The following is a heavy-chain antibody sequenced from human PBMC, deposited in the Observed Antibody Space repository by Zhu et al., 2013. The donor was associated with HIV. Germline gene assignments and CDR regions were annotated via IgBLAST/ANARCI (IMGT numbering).Heavy chain of an antibody. CDR2: INHSGST. CDR3: ARRDWGSYRYRVAGNYFDY. CDR1: GGSFSGYY. Sequence: QVQLQQWGAGLLKPSETLSLTCAVYGGSFSGYYWSWIRQPPGKGLEWIGEINHSGSTNYNPSLKSRVTISVDTSKNQFSLKLSSVTAADTAVYYCARRDWGSYRYRVAGNYFDYWGQGTLVTVSS. J-gene: IGHJ4*02. D-gene: IGHD3-16*02. V-gene: IGHV4-34*01.